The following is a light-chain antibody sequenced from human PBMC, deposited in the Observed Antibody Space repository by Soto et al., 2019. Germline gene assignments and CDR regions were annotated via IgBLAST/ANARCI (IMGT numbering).Light chain of an antibody. CDR2: GAF. J-gene: IGKJ2*01. CDR1: QSVTSN. Sequence: EIVMTQSPATLSVSPGERATLSCRASQSVTSNLVWYQQKSGQAPRLLIYGAFTRAPGIPARFSGSGSETACTVTISRLQCEDFAVYYCQQYSTWPETFGQGTKLEIK. V-gene: IGKV3-15*01. CDR3: QQYSTWPET.